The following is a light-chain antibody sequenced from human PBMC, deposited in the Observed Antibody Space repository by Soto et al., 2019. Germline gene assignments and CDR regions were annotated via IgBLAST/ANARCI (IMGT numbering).Light chain of an antibody. V-gene: IGKV1-39*01. J-gene: IGKJ2*01. CDR2: AAS. CDR1: QTVKNY. CDR3: QQSYSDRQT. Sequence: DIQLTQSPSSLSASVVDTVTITCRAGQTVKNYLNWYQLKPGKVPKLLIYAASSLQNGVPARFVGGASGTDFTLTIITLQPEDFATYYCQQSYSDRQTFGQGTKLEI.